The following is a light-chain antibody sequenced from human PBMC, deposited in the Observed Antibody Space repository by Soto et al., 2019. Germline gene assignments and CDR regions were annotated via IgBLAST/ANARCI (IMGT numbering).Light chain of an antibody. CDR3: QQYNSYSWT. V-gene: IGKV1-5*03. CDR2: KAS. CDR1: QGISSY. J-gene: IGKJ1*01. Sequence: IRTTQTTSSLLAFTRDSDTNPCWASQGISSYLAWYQQKPGKAPKLLIYKASSLESGVPSRFSGSGSGTEFTLTISSLQPDDFATYYCQQYNSYSWTFGQGTKVDIK.